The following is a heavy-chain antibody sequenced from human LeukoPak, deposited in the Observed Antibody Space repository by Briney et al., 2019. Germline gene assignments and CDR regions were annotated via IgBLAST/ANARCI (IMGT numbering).Heavy chain of an antibody. CDR3: AKVALRTTYYYDSSGYCDY. Sequence: PGGSLRLSCTTSGFSFNTYSMSWVRQAPGKGLEWVSAINDDTPYYTDSVKGRFTVSRDNSRDTLYLHLNSLRAEDTAVYYCAKVALRTTYYYDSSGYCDYWGQGTLVTVSS. V-gene: IGHV3-23*01. CDR2: INDDTP. J-gene: IGHJ4*02. CDR1: GFSFNTYS. D-gene: IGHD3-22*01.